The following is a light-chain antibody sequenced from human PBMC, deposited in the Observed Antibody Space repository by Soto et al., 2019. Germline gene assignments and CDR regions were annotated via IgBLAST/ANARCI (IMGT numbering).Light chain of an antibody. V-gene: IGKV4-1*01. CDR1: QNILYNTNKRNY. CDR2: WAS. J-gene: IGKJ1*01. Sequence: DIVMTQSPDSLAVYLGERATINCKSSQNILYNTNKRNYLVWYQQKPGQPPRLLIHWASTRVSGVPDRFSGSGSGTDCALTISSLEDEDVAVYFCQQYYSPPWTFGQGTKVEI. CDR3: QQYYSPPWT.